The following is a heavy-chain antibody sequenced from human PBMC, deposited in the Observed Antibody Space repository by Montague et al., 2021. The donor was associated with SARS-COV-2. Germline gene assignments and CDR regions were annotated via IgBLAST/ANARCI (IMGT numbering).Heavy chain of an antibody. J-gene: IGHJ4*02. CDR1: SGSISSGGYH. Sequence: TLSLTCTVSSGSISSGGYHWSWIRQFPGKALEWIGYIYYSGKTLYNASLKSRVTMSVDTSKNQFSLKLSSVTAADTAVYYCARGARQGYGFRLGSFDYWGQGTLVTVSS. CDR2: IYYSGKT. V-gene: IGHV4-31*03. D-gene: IGHD3-10*01. CDR3: ARGARQGYGFRLGSFDY.